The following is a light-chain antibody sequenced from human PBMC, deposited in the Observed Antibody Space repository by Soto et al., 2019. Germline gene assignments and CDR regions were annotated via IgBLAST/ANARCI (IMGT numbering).Light chain of an antibody. CDR3: QQYNTYPWT. CDR2: KAS. CDR1: QSISNW. V-gene: IGKV1-5*03. J-gene: IGKJ1*01. Sequence: DIQMTQSPSTLSASVGDTVTITCRASQSISNWLAWYQQRPGKDPNLLIYKASSLEGGVPSRFSGRGSGTDFTLTISSLQPYDFATYYCQQYNTYPWTFGQGTRVE.